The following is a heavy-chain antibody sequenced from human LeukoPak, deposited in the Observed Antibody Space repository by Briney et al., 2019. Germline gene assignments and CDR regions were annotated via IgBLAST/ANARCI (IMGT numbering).Heavy chain of an antibody. V-gene: IGHV4-59*01. CDR2: IYYSGST. J-gene: IGHJ4*02. CDR1: GGSFSGYY. Sequence: SETLSLTCAVYGGSFSGYYWSWIRQPPGKGLEWIGYIYYSGSTNYNPSLKSRVTISVDTSKNQFSLKLSSVTAADTAVYYCARGESGFYRGYFDYWGQGTLVTVSS. CDR3: ARGESGFYRGYFDY. D-gene: IGHD3-10*01.